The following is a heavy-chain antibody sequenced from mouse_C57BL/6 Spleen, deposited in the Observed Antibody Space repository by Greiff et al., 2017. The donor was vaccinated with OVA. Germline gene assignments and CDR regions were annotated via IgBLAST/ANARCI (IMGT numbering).Heavy chain of an antibody. Sequence: VQLQQPGAELVRPGTSVKLSCKASGYTFTSYWMHWVKQRPGQGLEWIGVIDPSDSYTNYNQKFKGKATLTVDTSSSTAYLQLSSLTSEDSAVYYCARGGKTDPFAYWGQGTLVTVSA. V-gene: IGHV1-59*01. CDR1: GYTFTSYW. J-gene: IGHJ3*01. CDR3: ARGGKTDPFAY. D-gene: IGHD4-1*01. CDR2: IDPSDSYT.